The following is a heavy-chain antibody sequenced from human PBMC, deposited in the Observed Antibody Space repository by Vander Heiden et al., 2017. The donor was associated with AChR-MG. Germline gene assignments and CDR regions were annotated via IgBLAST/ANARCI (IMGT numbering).Heavy chain of an antibody. CDR3: ARGRVGTIVGGGRRTLGMDV. J-gene: IGHJ6*02. D-gene: IGHD3-3*01. V-gene: IGHV4-34*01. Sequence: QVQLQQWGAGLLTPSETLSLTCAVYGGSFSGYYWSWIRQPPGKGLEWIGEINHSGSTNYNPSIKRRVTIAVDTSKNQFSLKRSSVTAAETAVYYCARGRVGTIVGGGRRTLGMDVWGQGTTVTVSS. CDR2: INHSGST. CDR1: GGSFSGYY.